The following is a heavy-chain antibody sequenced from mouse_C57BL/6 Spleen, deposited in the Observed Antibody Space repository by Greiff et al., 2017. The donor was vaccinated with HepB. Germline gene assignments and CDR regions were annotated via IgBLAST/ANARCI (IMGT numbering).Heavy chain of an antibody. CDR3: ARTGYGYDPLDY. Sequence: QVQLKQPGAELVKPGASVKMSCKASGYTFTSYWITWVKQRPGQGLEWIGDIYPGSGSTNYNEKFKSKATLTVDTSSSTAYMQLSSLTSEDSAVYYCARTGYGYDPLDYWGQGTTLTVSS. V-gene: IGHV1-55*01. CDR1: GYTFTSYW. CDR2: IYPGSGST. D-gene: IGHD2-2*01. J-gene: IGHJ2*01.